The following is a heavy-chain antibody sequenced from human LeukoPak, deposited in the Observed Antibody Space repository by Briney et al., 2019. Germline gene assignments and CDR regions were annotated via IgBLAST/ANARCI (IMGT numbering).Heavy chain of an antibody. Sequence: GGSLRLSCAASGFTFSSYAMSWVRQAPGKGLEWVSAISGSGVSTYYADSVKGRFTISRDTSKNTLYLQMSSLRPEDTAVYYCVRHNYYDTSGPPSLWGQGTLVTVSS. J-gene: IGHJ4*02. D-gene: IGHD3-22*01. CDR1: GFTFSSYA. V-gene: IGHV3-23*01. CDR3: VRHNYYDTSGPPSL. CDR2: ISGSGVST.